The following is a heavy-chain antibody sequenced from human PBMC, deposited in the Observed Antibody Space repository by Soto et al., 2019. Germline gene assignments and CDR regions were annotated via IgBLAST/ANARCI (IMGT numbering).Heavy chain of an antibody. CDR1: CYTLTELS. Sequence: ASVKVSFKVSCYTLTELSMHWVRQAPGKGLEWMGGFDPEDGETIYAQKFQGRVTMTEDTSTDTAYMELSSLRSEDTAVYYCAFLLVPSSSFDYWGQGTLVTVSS. CDR2: FDPEDGET. J-gene: IGHJ4*02. CDR3: AFLLVPSSSFDY. V-gene: IGHV1-24*01. D-gene: IGHD6-6*01.